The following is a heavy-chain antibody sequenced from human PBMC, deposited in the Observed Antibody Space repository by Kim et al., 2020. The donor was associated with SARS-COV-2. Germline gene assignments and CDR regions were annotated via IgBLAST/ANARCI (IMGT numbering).Heavy chain of an antibody. J-gene: IGHJ6*02. D-gene: IGHD6-13*01. CDR2: ITGSGGDR. V-gene: IGHV3-23*01. CDR3: AKVAYDDSWYYHYNMDF. Sequence: GGSLRLSCAASGFTYSKYAMCWVRQAPGKGLEWVSSITGSGGDRYYADSVKGRFTLSRDNSKNILSLPMNSLRAEATAVYYCAKVAYDDSWYYHYNMDFLGQGTTVTVSS. CDR1: GFTYSKYA.